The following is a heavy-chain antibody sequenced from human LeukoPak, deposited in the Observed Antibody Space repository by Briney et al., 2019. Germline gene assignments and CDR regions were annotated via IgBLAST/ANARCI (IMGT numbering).Heavy chain of an antibody. V-gene: IGHV1-69-2*01. J-gene: IGHJ5*02. CDR2: VDPEDGKT. CDR3: ATASVYCSSTSCYEGFDP. D-gene: IGHD2-2*01. Sequence: EASVKISCKVSGYTFTDYYMHWVQQAPGKGLEWMGLVDPEDGKTIYAEKFQGRVTITADTSTDTAYMELSSLRSEDTAVYYCATASVYCSSTSCYEGFDPWGQGTLVTVSS. CDR1: GYTFTDYY.